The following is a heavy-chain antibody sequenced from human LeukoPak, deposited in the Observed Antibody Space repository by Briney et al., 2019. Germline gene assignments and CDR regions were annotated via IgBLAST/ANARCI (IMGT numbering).Heavy chain of an antibody. CDR2: INAGNGST. J-gene: IGHJ4*02. V-gene: IGHV1-3*01. CDR3: ARLKYCTNGVCYAGFDY. Sequence: ASVKVSCKASGYTFTSYAMLWVRQAPGQRLEWMGWINAGNGSTKYSQKFQGRVTITRDTSADTAYMELSSLRSEDTAVYYCARLKYCTNGVCYAGFDYWGQGTLVTVSS. CDR1: GYTFTSYA. D-gene: IGHD2-8*01.